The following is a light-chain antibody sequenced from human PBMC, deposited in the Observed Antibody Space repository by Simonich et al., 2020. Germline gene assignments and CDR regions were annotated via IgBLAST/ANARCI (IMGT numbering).Light chain of an antibody. CDR1: QSISSW. CDR2: KAS. V-gene: IGKV1-5*03. CDR3: QQYNSYSPSYT. J-gene: IGKJ3*01. Sequence: DIQMTQSPSTLSASVGDRVTITCRASQSISSWLAWYQQKPGNAPKLLIYKASSLESGVPSRCSGSGSGTEFTLTISSLQPDDFATYYCQQYNSYSPSYTFGPGTKVDIK.